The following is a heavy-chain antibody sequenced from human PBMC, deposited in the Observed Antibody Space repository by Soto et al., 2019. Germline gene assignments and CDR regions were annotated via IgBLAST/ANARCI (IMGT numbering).Heavy chain of an antibody. V-gene: IGHV3-15*01. CDR2: IKSKTDGGTT. CDR3: TTYGSGSYYNRGRRFDY. Sequence: GGSLRLSCAASGFTFSNAWMSWVRQAPGKGLEWVGRIKSKTDGGTTDYAAPVKGRFTISRDDSKNTLYLQMNSLKTEDTAVYYCTTYGSGSYYNRGRRFDYWGQGTLVTVSS. J-gene: IGHJ4*02. CDR1: GFTFSNAW. D-gene: IGHD3-10*01.